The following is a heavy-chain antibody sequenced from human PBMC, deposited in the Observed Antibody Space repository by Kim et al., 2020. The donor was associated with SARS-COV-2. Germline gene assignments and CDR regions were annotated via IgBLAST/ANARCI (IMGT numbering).Heavy chain of an antibody. Sequence: GGSLRLSCAASGFTFSSYWMHWVRQAPGKGLVWVSRINSDGRSTSYADSVKGRFTISRDNAKNTLYLQMNSLRAEDTAVYYCARDPYSSSWYKTHAFDIWGQGTMVTVSS. CDR2: INSDGRST. D-gene: IGHD6-13*01. CDR1: GFTFSSYW. J-gene: IGHJ3*02. V-gene: IGHV3-74*01. CDR3: ARDPYSSSWYKTHAFDI.